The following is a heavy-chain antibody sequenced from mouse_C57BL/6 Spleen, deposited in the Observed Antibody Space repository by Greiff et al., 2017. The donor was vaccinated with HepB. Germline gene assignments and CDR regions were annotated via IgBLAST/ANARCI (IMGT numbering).Heavy chain of an antibody. J-gene: IGHJ3*01. D-gene: IGHD1-1*01. CDR2: FYPGGGSI. CDR3: ARHEDLDYYGSSPGWTY. CDR1: GYTFTEYT. V-gene: IGHV1-62-2*01. Sequence: VKLMESGAELVKPGASVKLSCKASGYTFTEYTIHWVKQRSGQGLEWIGWFYPGGGSIKNNEKFKDKATLTADKSSSTVYMELSRLTSEYSAVYFCARHEDLDYYGSSPGWTYWGQGTLVTVSA.